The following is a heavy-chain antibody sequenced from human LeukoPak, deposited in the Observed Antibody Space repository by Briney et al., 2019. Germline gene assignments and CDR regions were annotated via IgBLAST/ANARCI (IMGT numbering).Heavy chain of an antibody. CDR1: GFTFSSYG. D-gene: IGHD5-12*01. Sequence: GGSLRLSCAASGFTFSSYGMHWVRQAPGKGLEWVAFIRYDGSNKYYADSVKGRFTISRDNSKNTLYLQMNSLRAEDTAVYYCAKVARGYSENGFLDYWGQGTLVTVSS. J-gene: IGHJ4*02. CDR2: IRYDGSNK. V-gene: IGHV3-30*02. CDR3: AKVARGYSENGFLDY.